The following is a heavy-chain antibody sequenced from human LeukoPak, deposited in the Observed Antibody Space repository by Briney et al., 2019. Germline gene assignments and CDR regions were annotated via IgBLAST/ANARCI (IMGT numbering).Heavy chain of an antibody. CDR1: EDSIGRYS. J-gene: IGHJ4*02. Sequence: PSETLSLTCTVSEDSIGRYSWSWIRQPPGKGLEWIGYISYSGSTNYNPSLKSRVTMSVDTSKNQFSLKLSSVTAADTAMYYCARRGGDSATLDYWGQGTLVTVSS. V-gene: IGHV4-59*08. D-gene: IGHD2-21*01. CDR2: ISYSGST. CDR3: ARRGGDSATLDY.